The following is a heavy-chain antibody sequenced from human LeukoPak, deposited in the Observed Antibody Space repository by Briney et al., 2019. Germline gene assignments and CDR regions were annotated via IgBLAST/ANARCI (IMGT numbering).Heavy chain of an antibody. CDR1: GGSISNYY. Sequence: SETLSLTCTVSGGSISNYYWNWIRQPPGKGLEWIGYIYYTGNTNYNPSLKSRVTISVDTSKNQFSLKLSSVTAADTAVYYCARRGSSWSGFDYWGQGTLVTVSS. D-gene: IGHD6-13*01. CDR2: IYYTGNT. V-gene: IGHV4-59*12. J-gene: IGHJ4*02. CDR3: ARRGSSWSGFDY.